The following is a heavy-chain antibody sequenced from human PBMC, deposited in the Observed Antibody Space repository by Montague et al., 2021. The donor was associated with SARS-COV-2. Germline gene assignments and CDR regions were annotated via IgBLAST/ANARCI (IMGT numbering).Heavy chain of an antibody. CDR3: ARTNYDFWRGHQRGGAFDI. CDR2: LFYSVNT. J-gene: IGHJ3*02. CDR1: GDSISSSDYY. D-gene: IGHD3-3*01. Sequence: SETLSLTCTVSGDSISSSDYYWGWIRQPPGKGLEWIGSLFYSVNTYYNPSLKSRVTISVDTSKNQFSLKLSSVTAADTAVYYCARTNYDFWRGHQRGGAFDIWGQGTMVTVSS. V-gene: IGHV4-39*01.